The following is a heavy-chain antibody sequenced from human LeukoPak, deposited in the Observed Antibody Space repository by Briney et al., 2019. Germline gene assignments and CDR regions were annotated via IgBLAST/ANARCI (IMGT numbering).Heavy chain of an antibody. CDR3: AKEGGKYCSSTSCYWDY. V-gene: IGHV3-9*01. Sequence: PGGSPRLSCAASGFTFDDYAMHWVRQAPGKGLEWVSGISWNSGSIGYADSVKGRFTISRDNAKNSLYLQMNSLRAEDTALYYCAKEGGKYCSSTSCYWDYWGQGTLVTVSS. J-gene: IGHJ4*02. CDR2: ISWNSGSI. CDR1: GFTFDDYA. D-gene: IGHD2-2*01.